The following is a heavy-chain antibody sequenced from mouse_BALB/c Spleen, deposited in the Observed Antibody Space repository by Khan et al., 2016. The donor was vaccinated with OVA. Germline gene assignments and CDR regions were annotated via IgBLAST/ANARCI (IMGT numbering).Heavy chain of an antibody. D-gene: IGHD2-3*01. V-gene: IGHV3-2*02. CDR1: GYSITSDYA. J-gene: IGHJ4*01. CDR2: ISYSGST. Sequence: VQRKEAGPGLVKPSQSLSLTCTVTGYSITSDYAWNWIRQFPGNTLEWMGYISYSGSTNYNPSLKSRISITRDTSKNQFILQLNSVTTEDTATYYCARDGSRYNYAMDYWGQGTSVTVSS. CDR3: ARDGSRYNYAMDY.